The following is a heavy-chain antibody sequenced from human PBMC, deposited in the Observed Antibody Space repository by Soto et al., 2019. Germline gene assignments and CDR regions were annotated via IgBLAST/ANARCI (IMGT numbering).Heavy chain of an antibody. J-gene: IGHJ4*02. CDR2: IIPIHGIA. D-gene: IGHD2-2*02. CDR1: GGTFSSYT. V-gene: IGHV1-69*02. Sequence: QVQLVQSGAEVKKPGSSVKVSCKASGGTFSSYTISWVRQAPGQGLEWMGRIIPIHGIANYAQKFQGRVTITTEKSSSTAYMELSSLRSEDTAVYYCAMEYCSSTSCYRDYWGQGTLVTVSS. CDR3: AMEYCSSTSCYRDY.